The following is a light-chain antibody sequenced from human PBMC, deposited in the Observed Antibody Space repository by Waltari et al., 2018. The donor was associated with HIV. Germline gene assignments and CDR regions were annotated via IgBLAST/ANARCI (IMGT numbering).Light chain of an antibody. J-gene: IGKJ1*01. CDR2: GTS. Sequence: EILMTQSPATLSVSPGERATLSCRASQSVNSNLSWYQQKPGQTPRLLIYGTSTRATDIPARFSGSGSGTEFTLTISSLQSEDFAVYYCHHENNWRETFGQGTKVEIK. V-gene: IGKV3-15*01. CDR1: QSVNSN. CDR3: HHENNWRET.